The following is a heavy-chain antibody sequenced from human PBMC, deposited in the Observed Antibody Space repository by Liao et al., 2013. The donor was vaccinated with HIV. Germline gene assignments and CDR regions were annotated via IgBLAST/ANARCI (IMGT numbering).Heavy chain of an antibody. J-gene: IGHJ5*02. CDR3: ARSMLLRPNWFDP. V-gene: IGHV4-34*01. CDR2: INHSGKT. CDR1: DGSFSGYY. Sequence: QVQLQQWGAGLLKPSETLSLTCAVYDGSFSGYYWSWIRQSPGKGLEWIGEINHSGKTNYNPSLKSRVTISVDTSKNQFSLKLSSVTAADTAVYYCARSMLLRPNWFDPWGQGTPGHRLL. D-gene: IGHD2-15*01.